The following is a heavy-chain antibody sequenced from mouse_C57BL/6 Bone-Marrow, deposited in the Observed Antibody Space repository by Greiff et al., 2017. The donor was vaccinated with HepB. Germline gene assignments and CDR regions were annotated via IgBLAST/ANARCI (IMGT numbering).Heavy chain of an antibody. D-gene: IGHD1-1*01. V-gene: IGHV5-9-1*02. J-gene: IGHJ1*03. CDR3: TSLYYGSSYGYFDV. Sequence: EVQLVESGEGLVKPGGSLKLSCAASGFTFSSYAMSWVRQTPEKRLEWVAYISSGGDYIYYADTVKGRFTISRDNARNTLYLQMSSLKSEDTAMYYCTSLYYGSSYGYFDVWGTGTTVTVSS. CDR1: GFTFSSYA. CDR2: ISSGGDYI.